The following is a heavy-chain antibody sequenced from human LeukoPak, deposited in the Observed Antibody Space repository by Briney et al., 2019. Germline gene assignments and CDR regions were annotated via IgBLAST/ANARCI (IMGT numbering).Heavy chain of an antibody. CDR2: IGTAGDT. CDR3: ARGYYDSSGYSIPYWFDP. Sequence: GGSLRLSCAASGFTFSSYDMHWVRQATGKGLEWVSAIGTAGDTYYPGSVKGRFTISRENAKNYLYLQMNSLRAGDTAVYYCARGYYDSSGYSIPYWFDPWGQGTLVTVSS. V-gene: IGHV3-13*01. J-gene: IGHJ5*02. D-gene: IGHD3-22*01. CDR1: GFTFSSYD.